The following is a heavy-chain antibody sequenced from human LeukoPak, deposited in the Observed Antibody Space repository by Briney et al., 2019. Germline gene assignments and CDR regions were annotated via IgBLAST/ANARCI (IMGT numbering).Heavy chain of an antibody. D-gene: IGHD5-24*01. CDR1: GGSFSDHY. CDR3: ARFRDGYKEGSVFDI. CDR2: INQDART. J-gene: IGHJ3*02. Sequence: PSETLSLTCAIYGGSFSDHYWTWIRQPPGKGLEWIGEINQDARTNYNPSLKSRVTMSVDTSKNQFSLKLNSVTAADMAVYYCARFRDGYKEGSVFDIWGQGALITVSS. V-gene: IGHV4-34*01.